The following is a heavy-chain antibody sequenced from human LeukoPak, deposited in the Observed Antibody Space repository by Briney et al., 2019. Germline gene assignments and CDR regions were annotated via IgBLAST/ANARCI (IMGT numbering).Heavy chain of an antibody. J-gene: IGHJ4*02. D-gene: IGHD2-2*01. CDR3: ASQHCTNTTCYAYFDY. CDR1: GGSFRSYY. CDR2: INHSGST. V-gene: IGHV4-34*01. Sequence: SETLSLTCGVYGGSFRSYYWNWIRQPPGKGLEWIGEINHSGSTNYNPSLKSRVTMSVDTSKKQFSLKLSSVTAADTAVYYFASQHCTNTTCYAYFDYWGQGTLVTVSS.